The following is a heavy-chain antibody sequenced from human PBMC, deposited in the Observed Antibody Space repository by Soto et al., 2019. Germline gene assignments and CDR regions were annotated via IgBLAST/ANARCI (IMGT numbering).Heavy chain of an antibody. CDR1: GGSISGYY. J-gene: IGHJ6*02. CDR3: ARVPYSSSWYNYYYYGMDV. V-gene: IGHV4-59*08. D-gene: IGHD6-13*01. CDR2: IYYTGST. Sequence: SETLSLTCTVSGGSISGYYWSWIRQPPGKRLEWIGYIYYTGSTNYNPSLRSRVTISIDTSKNQFSLQLSSVTAADTAVYYCARVPYSSSWYNYYYYGMDVWGQGTTVTVSS.